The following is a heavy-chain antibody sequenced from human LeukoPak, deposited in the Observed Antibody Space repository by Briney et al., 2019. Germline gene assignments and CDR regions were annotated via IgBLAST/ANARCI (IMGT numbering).Heavy chain of an antibody. Sequence: GGSLRLSCAASGFTFSSYHMNWVRQAPGKGLEWVSYISIFSTTIYHADSLKGRFTISRDDANNLVFLQMNSLRAEDTAVYYCARTYERELDYWGQGTLVTVSS. J-gene: IGHJ4*02. V-gene: IGHV3-48*01. CDR2: ISIFSTTI. CDR3: ARTYERELDY. CDR1: GFTFSSYH. D-gene: IGHD1-26*01.